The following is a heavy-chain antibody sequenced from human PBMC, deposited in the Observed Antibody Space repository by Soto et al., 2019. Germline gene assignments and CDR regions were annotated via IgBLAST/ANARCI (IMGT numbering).Heavy chain of an antibody. CDR3: GSSRSVVVAATIIRNAFDI. CDR2: IDHSGST. Sequence: SETLSLTCAVYGGSLIGYSWHWVRQPPGKGLEWIGEIDHSGSTNYNPSLKSRVTISLDTSKNQFSLKLSSVTAADTAVYYCGSSRSVVVAATIIRNAFDIWGQGTMVTVSS. D-gene: IGHD2-15*01. J-gene: IGHJ3*02. V-gene: IGHV4-34*01. CDR1: GGSLIGYS.